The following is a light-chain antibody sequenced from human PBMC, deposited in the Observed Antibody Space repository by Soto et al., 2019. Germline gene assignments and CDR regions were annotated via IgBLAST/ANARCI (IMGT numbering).Light chain of an antibody. Sequence: DIQMTQSPSSLSASVGDRVTITCRASQSISSYLNWYQQKPGKAPKLLIYAASSLQSGVPSRFRGSGSRTAFTLTISSLQPKDFATYYWQQSYSNPRTFGQGTKVEIK. J-gene: IGKJ1*01. CDR3: QQSYSNPRT. CDR1: QSISSY. CDR2: AAS. V-gene: IGKV1-39*01.